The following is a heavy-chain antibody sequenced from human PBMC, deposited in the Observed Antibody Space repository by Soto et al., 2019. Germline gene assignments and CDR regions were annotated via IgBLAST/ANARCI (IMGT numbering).Heavy chain of an antibody. V-gene: IGHV3-23*01. Sequence: GVLRLSCETSGFTFGNYGMGWVGQAPGKGLYWVSGISSSSRRTYYADSVRGRFTISRDNSKNTLYLQMDTLRADDTAVYYYDSGIYGASFDPWGQGTLVTVSS. D-gene: IGHD3-10*01. CDR1: GFTFGNYG. J-gene: IGHJ5*02. CDR2: ISSSSRRT. CDR3: DSGIYGASFDP.